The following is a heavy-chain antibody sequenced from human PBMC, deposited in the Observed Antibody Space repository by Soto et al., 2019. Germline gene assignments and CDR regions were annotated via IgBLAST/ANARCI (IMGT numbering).Heavy chain of an antibody. Sequence: SETLSLTCTVSGGSISSGDYYWSWIRQPPGKGLEWIGYIYYSGSTNYNPSLKSRVTISVDTSKNQFSLKLSSVTAADTAVYYCARDSPYYDFWSGYYKYYYYGMDVWGQGTTVTVSS. CDR2: IYYSGST. D-gene: IGHD3-3*01. CDR1: GGSISSGDYY. J-gene: IGHJ6*02. CDR3: ARDSPYYDFWSGYYKYYYYGMDV. V-gene: IGHV4-61*08.